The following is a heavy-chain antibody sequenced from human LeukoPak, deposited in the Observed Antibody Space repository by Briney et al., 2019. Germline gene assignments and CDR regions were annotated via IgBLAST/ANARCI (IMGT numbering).Heavy chain of an antibody. CDR2: ISGSGGGT. J-gene: IGHJ4*02. V-gene: IGHV3-23*01. CDR3: AKAGSGWYYYFDY. CDR1: GFTFSSYE. D-gene: IGHD6-19*01. Sequence: GGSLRLSCEASGFTFSSYEMNWLRQAPGKGLEWVSAISGSGGGTYYADSVKGRFTISRDNSKNTLYLQMNSLRAEDTAVYYCAKAGSGWYYYFDYWGQGTLVTVSS.